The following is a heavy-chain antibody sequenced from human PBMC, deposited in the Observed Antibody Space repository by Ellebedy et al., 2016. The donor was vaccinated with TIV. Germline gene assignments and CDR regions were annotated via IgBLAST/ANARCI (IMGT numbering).Heavy chain of an antibody. J-gene: IGHJ4*02. Sequence: PGGSLRLSCVASGFTFRNAWMSWVRLAPGKGLEWVGRIKSRVDGGTTKNAAPVKGRFIISRDYSKNTLYLQMNSLRTEYTAIYYCHTRVDLPDDYWGQGTLVTVYS. CDR3: HTRVDLPDDY. D-gene: IGHD2-15*01. V-gene: IGHV3-15*01. CDR2: IKSRVDGGTT. CDR1: GFTFRNAW.